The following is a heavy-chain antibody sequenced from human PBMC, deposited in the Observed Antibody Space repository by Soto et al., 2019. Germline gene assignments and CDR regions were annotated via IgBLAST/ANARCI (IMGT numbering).Heavy chain of an antibody. CDR2: ISAYNGNT. Sequence: ASGKVSCKASGYTFTSYGISWVRQAPGQGLEWMGWISAYNGNTNYAQKLQGRVTMTTDTSTSTAYMELRSLRSDDTAVYYCARSRITMIVVVIAPYDYRGKGTLVTVSS. J-gene: IGHJ4*02. D-gene: IGHD3-22*01. CDR1: GYTFTSYG. CDR3: ARSRITMIVVVIAPYDY. V-gene: IGHV1-18*01.